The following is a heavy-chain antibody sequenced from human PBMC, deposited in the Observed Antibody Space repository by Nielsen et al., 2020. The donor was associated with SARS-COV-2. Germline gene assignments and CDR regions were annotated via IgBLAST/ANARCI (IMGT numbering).Heavy chain of an antibody. CDR2: IWYDGSNK. CDR1: GFTFSSYG. V-gene: IGHV3-33*01. Sequence: GESLKISCAASGFTFSSYGMHWVRQAPGKGLEWVAVIWYDGSNKYYADSVKGRFTISRDNSKNTLYLQMNSLRAEDTAVYYCAREAAGYCSGGSCYPFYYYYYGMDVWGQGTTVTVSS. D-gene: IGHD2-15*01. J-gene: IGHJ6*02. CDR3: AREAAGYCSGGSCYPFYYYYYGMDV.